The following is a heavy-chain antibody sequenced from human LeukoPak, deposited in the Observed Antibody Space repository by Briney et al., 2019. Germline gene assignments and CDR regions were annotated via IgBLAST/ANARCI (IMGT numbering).Heavy chain of an antibody. CDR1: GGSISSYY. J-gene: IGHJ5*02. V-gene: IGHV4-59*01. CDR3: ARGLTYGWIDP. Sequence: SETLSLTCTVSGGSISSYYWSWIRQPPGKGLEWIGYIYYSGSTYYNPSLKSRVTISVDTSKNQFSLKLSSVTAADTAVYYCARGLTYGWIDPWGQGTLVTVSS. D-gene: IGHD3-10*01. CDR2: IYYSGST.